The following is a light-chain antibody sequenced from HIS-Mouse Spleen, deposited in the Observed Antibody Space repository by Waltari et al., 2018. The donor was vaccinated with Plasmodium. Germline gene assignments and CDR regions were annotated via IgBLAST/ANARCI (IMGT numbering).Light chain of an antibody. Sequence: NFMLTQPHSVSESPGKTVTISCTRSSGSIASNYVQWYQQRPGSVPTTVIYEDKQRPSGVPDRFSGSIDSSSNSASLTISGLKTEDEADYYCQSYDSSRVFGGGTKLTVL. CDR1: SGSIASNY. J-gene: IGLJ3*02. V-gene: IGLV6-57*04. CDR3: QSYDSSRV. CDR2: EDK.